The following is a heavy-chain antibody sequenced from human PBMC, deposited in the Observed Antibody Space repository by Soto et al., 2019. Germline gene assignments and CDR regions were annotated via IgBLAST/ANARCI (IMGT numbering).Heavy chain of an antibody. Sequence: PGGSLRLSCVASGFTFSSYSMHWVRQAPGKGLEWVACISYDGSNKYYADSVKGRFTISRDNSKKKLYLQLNSVTPEDTAVYFCARGEQYSGRIFDYWGQGTLVTVSS. CDR1: GFTFSSYS. V-gene: IGHV3-30-3*01. D-gene: IGHD1-26*01. J-gene: IGHJ4*01. CDR3: ARGEQYSGRIFDY. CDR2: ISYDGSNK.